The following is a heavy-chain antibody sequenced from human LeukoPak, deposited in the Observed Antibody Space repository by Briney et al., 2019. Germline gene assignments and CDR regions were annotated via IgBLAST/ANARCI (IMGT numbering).Heavy chain of an antibody. CDR2: ISSSSSYI. CDR3: ARDDQLLFDY. D-gene: IGHD2-2*01. CDR1: GFTFSSYS. Sequence: GGSLRLSCAASGFTFSSYSMNWVRQAPGKGLXXVSSISSSSSYIYYADSVKGRFTISRDNAKNSLYLQMNSLRAEDTAVYYCARDDQLLFDYWGQGTLVTVSS. J-gene: IGHJ4*02. V-gene: IGHV3-21*01.